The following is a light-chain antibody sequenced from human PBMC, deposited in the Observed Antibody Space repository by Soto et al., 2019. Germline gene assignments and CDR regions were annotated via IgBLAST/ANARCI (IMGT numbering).Light chain of an antibody. Sequence: EIVLTQSPGTLSLSPGERSTLSCRASQSVNSDYLGWFQQKPGQAPRLLIWGVSNRATGIPDRFSGSGSGTDFTLTISRLEPEDFAVYYCQQSSRSPVTFGQGTRLEIK. CDR1: QSVNSDY. CDR3: QQSSRSPVT. V-gene: IGKV3-20*01. J-gene: IGKJ5*01. CDR2: GVS.